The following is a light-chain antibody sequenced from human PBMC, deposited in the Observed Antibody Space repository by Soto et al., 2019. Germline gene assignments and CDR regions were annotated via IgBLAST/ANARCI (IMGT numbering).Light chain of an antibody. CDR3: QQYNNWPLT. V-gene: IGKV3-15*01. CDR2: GAS. J-gene: IGKJ4*01. Sequence: EIVMTQSPATLSVSPGERATLPCRASQSVSSNVAWYQKKPGQAPRRLIYGASTWDTGIPARFSGSGSGTYFTLNISRLKSEDFAVYYCQQYNNWPLTFGGGTKLEIK. CDR1: QSVSSN.